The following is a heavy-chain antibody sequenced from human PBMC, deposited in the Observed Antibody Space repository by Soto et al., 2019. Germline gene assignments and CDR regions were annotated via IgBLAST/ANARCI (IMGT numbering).Heavy chain of an antibody. Sequence: QLQLQESGSGLVKPSQTLSLTCGVSGGSINSGDYAWSWIRQPPGKGLEWMGYIYHSGSTYYNPSLKSRVTILIDRSKHQFSLKLSSVTAADTAVYYCAGIRIAAAGGGLDVWGQGTTVTVSS. J-gene: IGHJ6*02. D-gene: IGHD6-13*01. CDR3: AGIRIAAAGGGLDV. CDR1: GGSINSGDYA. V-gene: IGHV4-30-2*01. CDR2: IYHSGST.